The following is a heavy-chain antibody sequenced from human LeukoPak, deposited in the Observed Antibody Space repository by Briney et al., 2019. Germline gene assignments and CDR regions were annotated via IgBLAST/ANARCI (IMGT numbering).Heavy chain of an antibody. D-gene: IGHD3-16*01. V-gene: IGHV1-46*01. CDR2: INPSGGST. Sequence: ASVKVSCKASGHTFTSYYMHWVRRAPGQGLEWMGIINPSGGSTSYAQKFQGRVTMTRDMSTSTVYMELSSLRSEDTAVHYCARAGGREYYFDYWGQGTLVTVSS. CDR3: ARAGGREYYFDY. CDR1: GHTFTSYY. J-gene: IGHJ4*02.